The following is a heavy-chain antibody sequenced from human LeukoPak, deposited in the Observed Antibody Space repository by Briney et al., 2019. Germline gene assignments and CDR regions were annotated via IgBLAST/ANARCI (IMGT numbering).Heavy chain of an antibody. CDR2: INPNSGGT. CDR1: GYTFTGYY. V-gene: IGHV1-2*02. D-gene: IGHD1-26*01. CDR3: ATPPARGSYSSYYGMDV. J-gene: IGHJ6*02. Sequence: ASVKVSCKASGYTFTGYYMYWVRQAPGQGLEWMGWINPNSGGTNYAQKFQGRVTMTRDTSISTDYMELSRLRSDDTAVYYCATPPARGSYSSYYGMDVWGQGTTVTVSS.